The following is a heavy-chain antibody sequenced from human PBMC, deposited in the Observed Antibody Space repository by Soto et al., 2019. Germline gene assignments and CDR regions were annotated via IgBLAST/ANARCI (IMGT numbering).Heavy chain of an antibody. Sequence: SETLSLTCAVYGVSFSGYYWSWIRQPPWKGLEWIGEINHSGSTNYNPSLKSRVTISVDTSKNQFSLKLSSVTAADTAVYYCARGDDSSGYYYVYYYYYGMDVWGQGTTVTVSS. J-gene: IGHJ6*02. V-gene: IGHV4-34*01. CDR2: INHSGST. CDR1: GVSFSGYY. CDR3: ARGDDSSGYYYVYYYYYGMDV. D-gene: IGHD3-22*01.